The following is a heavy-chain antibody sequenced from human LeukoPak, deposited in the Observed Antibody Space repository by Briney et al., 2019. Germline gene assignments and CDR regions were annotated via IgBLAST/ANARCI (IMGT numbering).Heavy chain of an antibody. V-gene: IGHV3-7*01. CDR3: ARDEYRSRWLHP. J-gene: IGHJ5*02. CDR1: GFTFSSYW. CDR2: IKGEGSEK. D-gene: IGHD5-24*01. Sequence: GGSLRLSCAASGFTFSSYWMSWVRLAPGKGVGWVAHIKGEGSEKWYADSVKGRFTISRENAQNSVHLQMNSLRAEDTAVYHCARDEYRSRWLHPWGQGTLVTVTS.